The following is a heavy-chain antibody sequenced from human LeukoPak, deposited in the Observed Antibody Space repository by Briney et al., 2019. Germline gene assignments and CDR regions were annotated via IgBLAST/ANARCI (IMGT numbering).Heavy chain of an antibody. CDR1: GYSISSGFY. V-gene: IGHV4-38-2*02. CDR2: VYHGGSS. J-gene: IGHJ4*02. Sequence: PSETLSLTCTVSGYSISSGFYWGWIRQPPGKGLEWIGNVYHGGSSYYNPSLKSRVTISVDTSKNQFSLNLYSVTAADTAVYYCARVSGYDSSLTSRPYYFDYWGQGTLVTVSS. CDR3: ARVSGYDSSLTSRPYYFDY. D-gene: IGHD3-22*01.